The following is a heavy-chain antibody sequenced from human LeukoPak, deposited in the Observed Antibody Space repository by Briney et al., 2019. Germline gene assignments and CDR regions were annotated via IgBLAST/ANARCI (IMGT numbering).Heavy chain of an antibody. Sequence: GGSLRLSCAASGFTFSTYSMNWVRQAPGKGLEWVSAISGSGGSTYYADSVKGRFTISRDNSKNTLYLQMNSLRAEDTAVYYCAKGPHAGAAMVTGWFDPWGQGTLVTVSS. J-gene: IGHJ5*02. CDR1: GFTFSTYS. CDR2: ISGSGGST. V-gene: IGHV3-23*01. D-gene: IGHD5-18*01. CDR3: AKGPHAGAAMVTGWFDP.